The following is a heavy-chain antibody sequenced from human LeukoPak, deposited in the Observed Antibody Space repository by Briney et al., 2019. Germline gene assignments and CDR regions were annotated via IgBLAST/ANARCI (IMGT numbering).Heavy chain of an antibody. D-gene: IGHD6-19*01. V-gene: IGHV3-74*01. CDR3: ARESSSGWYLDS. J-gene: IGHJ5*02. Sequence: GGSLRLSCAASGFTFSSYWMHWVRQAPGKGLVWVSRINSDGSSTNYADSVKGRFIISGDNAKNTLYLQMNSLRAEDTAVYYCARESSSGWYLDSWGQGTLVTVSS. CDR1: GFTFSSYW. CDR2: INSDGSST.